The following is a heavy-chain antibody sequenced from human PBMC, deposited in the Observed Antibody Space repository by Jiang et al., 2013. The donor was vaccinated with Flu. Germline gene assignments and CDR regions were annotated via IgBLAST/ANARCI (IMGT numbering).Heavy chain of an antibody. CDR2: LLHGGIYYTETT. V-gene: IGHV4-59*08. CDR3: ARHLYGDSLTFDI. Sequence: GLVKPSETLSSVAVSLVAPSVVIIGAGSGSPQEGSAMDWIHLLHGGIYYTETTNYNPSLESRVTISLDMSKNQLSLSLTSVSAADTAFYYCARHLYGDSLTFDIWGRGTIVTVSS. D-gene: IGHD4-17*01. J-gene: IGHJ3*02. CDR1: VAPSVVI.